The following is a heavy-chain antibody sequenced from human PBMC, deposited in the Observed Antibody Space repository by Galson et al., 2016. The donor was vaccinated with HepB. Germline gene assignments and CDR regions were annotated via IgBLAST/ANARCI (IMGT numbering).Heavy chain of an antibody. CDR1: GYTFTSYG. V-gene: IGHV1-18*01. CDR3: ARDVPGYSRPNWFDP. D-gene: IGHD6-13*01. CDR2: ISAYNGNT. Sequence: SVKVSCKASGYTFTSYGISWVRQAPGQGLEWMGWISAYNGNTNYAQKLQGRVTMTTDTSTSTAYMELRSLRSDDTAVYYCARDVPGYSRPNWFDPWGQGTLVTVSS. J-gene: IGHJ5*02.